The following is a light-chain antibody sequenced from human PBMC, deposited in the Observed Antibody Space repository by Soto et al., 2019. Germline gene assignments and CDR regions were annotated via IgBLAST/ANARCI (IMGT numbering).Light chain of an antibody. CDR2: ENN. CDR3: GTWDSSLSAGRV. Sequence: QSVLTQPPSVSAAPGQKVTISCSGSSSKIGNNYVSWYQQLPGTAPKLLIYENNKRPSGIPDRFSGSKSGTSATLGITGLQTGDEADYYCGTWDSSLSAGRVFGGGTKLTVL. J-gene: IGLJ3*02. V-gene: IGLV1-51*02. CDR1: SSKIGNNY.